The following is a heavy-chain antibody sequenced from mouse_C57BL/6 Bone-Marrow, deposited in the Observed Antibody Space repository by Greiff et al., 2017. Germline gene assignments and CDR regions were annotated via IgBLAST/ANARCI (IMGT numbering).Heavy chain of an antibody. D-gene: IGHD1-1*01. V-gene: IGHV5-6*02. CDR2: ISSGGSYT. Sequence: EVMLVESGGDLVKPGGSLKLSCAASGFTFSSYGMSWVRQTPDKRLEWVATISSGGSYTYSPDSVKGRFTISRDNAKSTLYLQMSSLKSEDTAMYYCARRLLRYYCDYWGQGTTLTVSS. J-gene: IGHJ2*01. CDR1: GFTFSSYG. CDR3: ARRLLRYYCDY.